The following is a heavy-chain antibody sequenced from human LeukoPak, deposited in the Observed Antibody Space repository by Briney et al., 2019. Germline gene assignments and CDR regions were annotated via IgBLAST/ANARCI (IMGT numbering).Heavy chain of an antibody. Sequence: SETLSLTCTVSGCSISSSSDYWGWIRQAPGKGLEGIGSIYYHENTYYNSSLKSRVTISVDTSKNQYSLKLNSVTAADTAVYFCARRAYSAAYWKHFDYWGQGTLVTVSS. CDR1: GCSISSSSDY. CDR3: ARRAYSAAYWKHFDY. D-gene: IGHD1-1*01. CDR2: IYYHENT. J-gene: IGHJ4*02. V-gene: IGHV4-39*01.